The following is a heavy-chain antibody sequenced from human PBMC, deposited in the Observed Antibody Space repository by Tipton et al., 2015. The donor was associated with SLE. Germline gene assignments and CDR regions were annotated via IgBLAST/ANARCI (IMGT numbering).Heavy chain of an antibody. Sequence: SGFTFSSYEMNWVRQAPGKGLEWVSYISSSGNTIYHADSVKGRFTISRDNAKNSLYLQMNSLRAEDTAVYYCARAGGRLFVMDAFDIWGQGTMVTVSS. J-gene: IGHJ3*02. CDR1: GFTFSSYE. V-gene: IGHV3-48*03. CDR2: ISSSGNTI. D-gene: IGHD2-21*01. CDR3: ARAGGRLFVMDAFDI.